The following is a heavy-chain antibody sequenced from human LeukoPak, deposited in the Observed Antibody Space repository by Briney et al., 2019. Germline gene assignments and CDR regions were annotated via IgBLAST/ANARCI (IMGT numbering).Heavy chain of an antibody. Sequence: SETLSLTCTVSGGSISSRSYYWGWIRQPPGKGLEWIGSIYYSGSTYYNPSLKSRVTISVDTSKNQFSLKLSSVTAADTAVYYCAREGAGYSSEWARFDPWGQGTLVTVSS. CDR3: AREGAGYSSEWARFDP. CDR2: IYYSGST. J-gene: IGHJ5*02. D-gene: IGHD6-19*01. V-gene: IGHV4-39*02. CDR1: GGSISSRSYY.